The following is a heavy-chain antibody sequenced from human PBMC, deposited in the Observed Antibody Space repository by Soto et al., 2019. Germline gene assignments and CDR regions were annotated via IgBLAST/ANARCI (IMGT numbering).Heavy chain of an antibody. D-gene: IGHD4-17*01. CDR1: GFTFSSYS. V-gene: IGHV3-48*01. CDR2: ISSSDINI. J-gene: IGHJ4*02. Sequence: EVQLVESGGGLIQPGGSLRLSCAASGFTFSSYSMNWVRQAPGKGLEWISYISSSDINIYYADSVKGRFTISRDIAKNSLYLQMNSLRAEDTAVYYYARDYGDYVPRNDYWGQGTLVTVSS. CDR3: ARDYGDYVPRNDY.